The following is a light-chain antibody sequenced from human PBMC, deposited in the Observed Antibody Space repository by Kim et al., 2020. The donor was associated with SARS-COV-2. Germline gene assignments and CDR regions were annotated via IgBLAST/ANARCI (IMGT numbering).Light chain of an antibody. CDR1: QDIRND. J-gene: IGKJ2*01. CDR3: LQDYNSPNT. CDR2: AAS. V-gene: IGKV1-6*01. Sequence: AIQMTQSPSSLSASIGDRVTITCRASQDIRNDLGWYQQKPGKAPELLIYAASSLQSGVPSRFAGSGSGTDFTLTISSLQPEDFATYNFLQDYNSPNTWGGGTKLE.